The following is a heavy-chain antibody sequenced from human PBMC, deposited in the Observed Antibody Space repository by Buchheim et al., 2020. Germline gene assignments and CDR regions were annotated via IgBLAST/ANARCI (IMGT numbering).Heavy chain of an antibody. J-gene: IGHJ6*02. CDR3: ARGDYYGSGSYSPDYYYYYGMDV. CDR2: ISYDGSNK. Sequence: QVQLVESGGGVVQPGRSLRLSCAASGFTFSSYAMHWVRQAPGKGLEWVAVISYDGSNKYYADSVKGRFTISRDNSKNTLYLQMNSLRAEDTAVYYCARGDYYGSGSYSPDYYYYYGMDVWGQGTT. CDR1: GFTFSSYA. V-gene: IGHV3-30-3*01. D-gene: IGHD3-10*01.